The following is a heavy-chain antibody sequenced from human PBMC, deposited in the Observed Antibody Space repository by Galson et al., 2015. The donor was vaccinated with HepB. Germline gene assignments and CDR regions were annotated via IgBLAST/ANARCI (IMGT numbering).Heavy chain of an antibody. CDR3: ARVGYCSGGSCEYYFDY. D-gene: IGHD2-15*01. Sequence: ETLSLTCTVSGGSISSYYWSWIRQPPGKGLEWIGYIYYSGSTNYNPSLKSRVTISVDTSKNQFSLKLSSVTAADTAVYYCARVGYCSGGSCEYYFDYWGQGTLVTVSS. CDR1: GGSISSYY. CDR2: IYYSGST. V-gene: IGHV4-59*01. J-gene: IGHJ4*02.